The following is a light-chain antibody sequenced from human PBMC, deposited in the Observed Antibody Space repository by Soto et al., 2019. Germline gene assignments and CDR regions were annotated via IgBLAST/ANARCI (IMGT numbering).Light chain of an antibody. CDR1: SSNIGNNA. V-gene: IGLV1-36*01. Sequence: QSVLTQPPSVSDATRQRGTISCSGSSSNIGNNAVNWYQQLPGKAPKLLIYSDDLLPSGVSDRFSGSKSGTSASLAISGLQSEDEADYYCAAWDDSLNGWVFGGGTKLTVL. J-gene: IGLJ3*02. CDR2: SDD. CDR3: AAWDDSLNGWV.